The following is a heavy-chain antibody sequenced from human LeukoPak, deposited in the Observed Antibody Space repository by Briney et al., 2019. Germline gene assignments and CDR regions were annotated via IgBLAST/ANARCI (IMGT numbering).Heavy chain of an antibody. V-gene: IGHV4-34*01. CDR2: INHSGST. CDR1: GGSFSGYY. Sequence: SETLSLTCAVYGGSFSGYYWSWIRQPPGKGLEWIGEINHSGSTNYNPSLKSRVTISVDTSKSQFSLKLSSVTAADTAVYYCARERVTTPPYYYYYMDVWGKGTTVTVSS. CDR3: ARERVTTPPYYYYYMDV. D-gene: IGHD4-11*01. J-gene: IGHJ6*03.